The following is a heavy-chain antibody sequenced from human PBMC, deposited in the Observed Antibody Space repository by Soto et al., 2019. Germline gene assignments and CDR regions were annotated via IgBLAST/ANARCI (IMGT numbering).Heavy chain of an antibody. CDR3: AKDLRRAFYGMDV. V-gene: IGHV3-30*18. D-gene: IGHD3-9*01. Sequence: QVQLVESGGGVVQPGTSLRLSCAASGFTFSSYGMHWVRQAPGKGLEWVTLLSYDGGNEYYADSVKGRFTISRDNSKNTLYLQMNSLRTEDTAVYYCAKDLRRAFYGMDVWGQGTTVTVSS. CDR1: GFTFSSYG. CDR2: LSYDGGNE. J-gene: IGHJ6*02.